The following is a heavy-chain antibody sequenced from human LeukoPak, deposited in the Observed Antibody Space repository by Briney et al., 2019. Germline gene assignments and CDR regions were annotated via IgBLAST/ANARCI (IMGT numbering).Heavy chain of an antibody. CDR3: ARGEYNYFDY. V-gene: IGHV1-18*01. Sequence: ASVKVSCKASGYTFSSHGITWVRQAPGQGLEWVGWINAYNGHTNYVQNLQGRATMTTDTSTSTAYMELRSLRSDDTAVYYRARGEYNYFDYWGQGTLVTVSS. CDR2: INAYNGHT. CDR1: GYTFSSHG. D-gene: IGHD2/OR15-2a*01. J-gene: IGHJ4*02.